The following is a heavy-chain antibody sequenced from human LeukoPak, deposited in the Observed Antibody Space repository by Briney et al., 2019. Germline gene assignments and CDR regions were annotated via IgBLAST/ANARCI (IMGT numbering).Heavy chain of an antibody. J-gene: IGHJ4*02. CDR1: GFSFSSYA. CDR2: LSGTGGTR. D-gene: IGHD3-10*01. CDR3: AKDRIGTYYFFDS. V-gene: IGHV3-23*01. Sequence: GGSLRLSCTASGFSFSSYAMTWVRQAPGKGLEWVSALSGTGGTRYYANSVKGRFPISRDNSKNTVYLQMNSLRADDTAVYYCAKDRIGTYYFFDSWGQGTLVTVSS.